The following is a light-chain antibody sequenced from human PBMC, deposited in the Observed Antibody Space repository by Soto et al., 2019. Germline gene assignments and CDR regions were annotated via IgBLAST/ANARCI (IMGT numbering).Light chain of an antibody. J-gene: IGKJ1*01. Sequence: EIVMTQSPATLSVSPGERATLSCRASQSFTSNLAWYQQKPGQAPRLLIYGASTRATGIPARFSGSGSGTEFTLTISSLQSEEFAVYYCQQYNNWPPAWTFGQGTKVEIK. CDR3: QQYNNWPPAWT. V-gene: IGKV3-15*01. CDR2: GAS. CDR1: QSFTSN.